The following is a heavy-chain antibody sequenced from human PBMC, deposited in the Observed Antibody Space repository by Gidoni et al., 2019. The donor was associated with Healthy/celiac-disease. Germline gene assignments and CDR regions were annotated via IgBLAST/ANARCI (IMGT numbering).Heavy chain of an antibody. CDR1: GGTFSSYA. Sequence: QVQLVQSGAEVKKPGSSVKVSCKASGGTFSSYAISWVRQAPGQGLEWMGRIIPILGIANYAQKFQGRVTITADKSTSTAYMELSSLRSEDTAVYYCARDRSSIFGVVPGAFDIWGQGTMVTVSS. J-gene: IGHJ3*02. CDR2: IIPILGIA. CDR3: ARDRSSIFGVVPGAFDI. V-gene: IGHV1-69*04. D-gene: IGHD3-3*01.